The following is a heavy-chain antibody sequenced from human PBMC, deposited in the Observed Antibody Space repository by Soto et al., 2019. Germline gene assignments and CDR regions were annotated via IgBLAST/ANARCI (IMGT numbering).Heavy chain of an antibody. CDR2: GGSGGSR. CDR3: VKFRGRAYPYYYMDV. V-gene: IGHV3-23*01. CDR1: GFTFSTYG. Sequence: GGSLRLSCVTSGFTFSTYGMTWVRQAPGKGLEWVSYGGSGGSRYYAESVKGLFTISRDNSKNTLSLEMNSLRAEDTATYYCVKFRGRAYPYYYMDVWGKGTTVTVSS. J-gene: IGHJ6*03. D-gene: IGHD3-10*01.